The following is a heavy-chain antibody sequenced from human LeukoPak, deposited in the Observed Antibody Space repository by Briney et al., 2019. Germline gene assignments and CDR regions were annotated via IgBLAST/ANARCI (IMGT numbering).Heavy chain of an antibody. D-gene: IGHD3-22*01. CDR2: IYPGDSDT. CDR3: ARTNEYYYDSSRYYFDY. Sequence: GESLQISCKGSGYSFTSYWLGWVRQMPGKGLEWMGIIYPGDSDTRYSPSFQGQVTISADKSISTAYLQWSSLKASDTAMYYCARTNEYYYDSSRYYFDYWGQGTLVTVSS. V-gene: IGHV5-51*01. J-gene: IGHJ4*02. CDR1: GYSFTSYW.